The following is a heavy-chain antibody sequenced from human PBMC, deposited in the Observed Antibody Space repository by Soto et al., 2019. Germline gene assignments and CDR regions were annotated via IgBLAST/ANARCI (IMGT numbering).Heavy chain of an antibody. D-gene: IGHD1-1*01. V-gene: IGHV2-5*02. CDR2: IYWDYDK. CDR1: GFSFSTSGVG. Sequence: QITLRESGPTLVKPTQTLKLTCTFFGFSFSTSGVGVGWIRQPQGKALEWLALIYWDYDKRYSPSLKSRLTITHDTSKNQAVPTITTIDPVDTATYYCTPRRVERNFVYSGQGNLLTLSS. J-gene: IGHJ4*02. CDR3: TPRRVERNFVY.